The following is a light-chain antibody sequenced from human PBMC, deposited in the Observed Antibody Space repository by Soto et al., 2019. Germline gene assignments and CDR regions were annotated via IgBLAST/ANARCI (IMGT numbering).Light chain of an antibody. CDR2: EVS. J-gene: IGLJ2*01. V-gene: IGLV2-14*01. CDR3: SSYTSSSTYVV. CDR1: SSDVGGYNY. Sequence: QSALTQPASVSGSPGQSITISCTGTSSDVGGYNYVSWYQQHPDKAPKLMIYEVSNRPSGVSNRFSGPKSGNTASLTISGLQAEDEGDYYCSSYTSSSTYVVFGGGTKLTVL.